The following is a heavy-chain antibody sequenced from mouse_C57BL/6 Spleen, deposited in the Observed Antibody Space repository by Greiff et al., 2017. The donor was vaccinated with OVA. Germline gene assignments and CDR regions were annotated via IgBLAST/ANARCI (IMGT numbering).Heavy chain of an antibody. CDR2: IRSKSNNYAT. V-gene: IGHV10-1*01. D-gene: IGHD2-3*01. CDR3: VRLDGYDWYFDV. J-gene: IGHJ1*03. Sequence: DVKLVESGGGLVQPKGSLKLSCAASGFSFNTYAMNWVRQAPGKGLEWVARIRSKSNNYATYYADSVKDRFTISRDDSESMLYLQMNNLKTEDTAMYYCVRLDGYDWYFDVWGTGTTVTVSS. CDR1: GFSFNTYA.